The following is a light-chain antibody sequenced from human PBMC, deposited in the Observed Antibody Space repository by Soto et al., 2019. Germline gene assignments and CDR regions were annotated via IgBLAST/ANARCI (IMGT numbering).Light chain of an antibody. J-gene: IGLJ3*02. V-gene: IGLV1-44*01. CDR1: TSNIGRYS. CDR3: AAWDDNVNGPL. CDR2: SDD. Sequence: QSALTQPPSLSGTPGQRVTISCSGSTSNIGRYSVNWYQHFPGTAPKILIYSDDERPSGVPDRFSGSTSGTSASLAISGLQSEDEAEYYCAAWDDNVNGPLFGGGTKLTVL.